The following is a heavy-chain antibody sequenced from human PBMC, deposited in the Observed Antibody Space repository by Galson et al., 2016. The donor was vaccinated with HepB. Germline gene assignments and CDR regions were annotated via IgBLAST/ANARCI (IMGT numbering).Heavy chain of an antibody. V-gene: IGHV6-1*01. Sequence: CAISGDSVYNNGAAWVWIRQSPSRGLEWLGRTFYRSTWENHYAGSVKNRITISPDTSRNQFSLHLNSVTPEDTAVHYFARAVRLGRGMDVWGQGTTVTVSS. J-gene: IGHJ6*02. CDR1: GDSVYNNGAA. D-gene: IGHD3-10*01. CDR2: TFYRSTWEN. CDR3: ARAVRLGRGMDV.